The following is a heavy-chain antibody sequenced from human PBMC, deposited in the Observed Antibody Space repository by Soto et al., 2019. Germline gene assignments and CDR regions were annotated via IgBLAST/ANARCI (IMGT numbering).Heavy chain of an antibody. D-gene: IGHD3-3*01. Sequence: GGSLRLSCAASGFTFSSYEMNWVRQAPGKGLEWVSYISSSGSTIYYADSVKGRFTVSRDNAKNSLYLQMNSLRAEDTAVYYCARDHPYYDFWSGYYTDYYYYGMDVWGQGTTVTVSS. CDR1: GFTFSSYE. J-gene: IGHJ6*02. CDR3: ARDHPYYDFWSGYYTDYYYYGMDV. V-gene: IGHV3-48*03. CDR2: ISSSGSTI.